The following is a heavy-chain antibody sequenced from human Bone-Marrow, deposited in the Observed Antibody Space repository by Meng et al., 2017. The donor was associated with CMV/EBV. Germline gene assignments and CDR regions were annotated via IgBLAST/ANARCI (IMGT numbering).Heavy chain of an antibody. V-gene: IGHV1-18*01. J-gene: IGHJ4*02. Sequence: ASVKVSCKASGYTFTSYGISWVRQAPGQGLEWMGWISAYNGNTNYAQKLQGRVTMTTDTSTSTAYMELRSLRSDDTAVYYCARDLLRKYYYDSSGYYRGSNFDYWAQGTLVTVSS. CDR3: ARDLLRKYYYDSSGYYRGSNFDY. CDR2: ISAYNGNT. CDR1: GYTFTSYG. D-gene: IGHD3-22*01.